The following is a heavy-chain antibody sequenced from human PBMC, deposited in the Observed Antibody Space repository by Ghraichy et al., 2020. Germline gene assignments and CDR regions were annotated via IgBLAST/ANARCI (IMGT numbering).Heavy chain of an antibody. V-gene: IGHV4-4*07. Sequence: TLSLTCTVSGGSISSYYWSWIRQPAGKGLEWIGRIYTSGSTNYNPSLKSRVTMSVDTSKNQFSLKLSSVTAADTAVYYCARDGVVLSYYYYGMDVWGQGTTVTVSS. CDR1: GGSISSYY. J-gene: IGHJ6*02. CDR3: ARDGVVLSYYYYGMDV. D-gene: IGHD2-8*01. CDR2: IYTSGST.